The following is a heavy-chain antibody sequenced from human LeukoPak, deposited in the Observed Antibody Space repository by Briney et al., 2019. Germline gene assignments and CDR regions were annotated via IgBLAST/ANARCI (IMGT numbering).Heavy chain of an antibody. CDR3: ASSRIAVAGTFDY. V-gene: IGHV3-53*01. D-gene: IGHD6-19*01. J-gene: IGHJ4*02. CDR2: LYSGGST. Sequence: GGSLRLSCAASGFTVSSNYMSWVRQAPGKGLEWLSVLYSGGSTYYSDSVKGRFTISRDNSKNTLFLQMKSLRAEDTAVYYCASSRIAVAGTFDYWGQGTLATVSS. CDR1: GFTVSSNY.